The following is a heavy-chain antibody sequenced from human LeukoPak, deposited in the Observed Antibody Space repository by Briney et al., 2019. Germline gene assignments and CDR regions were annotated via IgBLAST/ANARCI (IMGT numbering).Heavy chain of an antibody. CDR2: IKQDGSDK. CDR3: VRDRGYCSGGTCYALWDY. Sequence: GGSLRLSCAASGFTFNSYWMTWVRQAPGKGLEWVANIKQDGSDKYYVDSVKGRFTISRDNAKNSLYLQMNSLRAEDTAMYYCVRDRGYCSGGTCYALWDYWGQGTLVTVSS. V-gene: IGHV3-7*01. J-gene: IGHJ4*02. D-gene: IGHD2-15*01. CDR1: GFTFNSYW.